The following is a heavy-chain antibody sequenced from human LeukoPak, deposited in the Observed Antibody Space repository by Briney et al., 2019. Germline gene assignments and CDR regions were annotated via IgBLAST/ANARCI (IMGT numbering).Heavy chain of an antibody. CDR1: GCRFTSYW. D-gene: IGHD6-13*01. CDR2: IYPGESDT. J-gene: IGHJ4*02. Sequence: GGALEISCKGSGCRFTSYWVGWGRQLPGKGREGMGIIYPGESDTRYSPSFQGQVTISADKSISTAYLQWSSLKASDTAMYYCARLESSNPPWDYWGQGTLVTVSS. V-gene: IGHV5-51*01. CDR3: ARLESSNPPWDY.